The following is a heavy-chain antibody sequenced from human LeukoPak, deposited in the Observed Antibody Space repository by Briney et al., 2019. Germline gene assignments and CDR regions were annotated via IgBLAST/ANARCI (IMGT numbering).Heavy chain of an antibody. CDR1: GFTFSNAW. J-gene: IGHJ4*02. CDR2: ISSSSSYI. CDR3: ARDPGGSGN. D-gene: IGHD3-10*01. V-gene: IGHV3-21*01. Sequence: PGGSLRLSCAASGFTFSNAWMSWVRQAPGKGLEWVSSISSSSSYIYYADSVKGRFTISRDNAANSLYLQLNSLRAEDTAVYYCARDPGGSGNWGQGTRVTVSS.